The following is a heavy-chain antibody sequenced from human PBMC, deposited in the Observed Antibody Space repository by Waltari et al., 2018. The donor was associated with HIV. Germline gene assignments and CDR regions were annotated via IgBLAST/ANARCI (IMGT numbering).Heavy chain of an antibody. J-gene: IGHJ4*02. D-gene: IGHD3-3*01. CDR3: ARPNVLSVFGVLSPFDY. Sequence: HVQLVQSGAELKQPGASMKVSCKASAYAFTAFYIHWGRLAPGLGLEWIGWINPKNGDTRYGRDFQGRVIMTRETSINTAYMELSSLTSDDSAVYYCARPNVLSVFGVLSPFDYWGQGTLINVSS. V-gene: IGHV1-2*02. CDR2: INPKNGDT. CDR1: AYAFTAFY.